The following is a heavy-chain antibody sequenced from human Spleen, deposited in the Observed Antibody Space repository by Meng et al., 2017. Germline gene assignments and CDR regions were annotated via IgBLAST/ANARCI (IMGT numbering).Heavy chain of an antibody. CDR1: GFTFSDYT. CDR3: ARDPNYGSELNY. Sequence: GGSLRLSCAASGFTFSDYTMHWIRQSPVKGLEWVSSITPSSTYVYYADSLKGRLTISRDNAKNSLYLEMNSLRAEDTAVYYCARDPNYGSELNYWGQGTLVTVSS. V-gene: IGHV3-21*01. D-gene: IGHD3-10*01. J-gene: IGHJ4*02. CDR2: ITPSSTYV.